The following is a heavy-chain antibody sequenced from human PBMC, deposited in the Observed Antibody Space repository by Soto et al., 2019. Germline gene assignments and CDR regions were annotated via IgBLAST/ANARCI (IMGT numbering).Heavy chain of an antibody. CDR3: ASQNYYGSGSWYASIYYFGMDV. CDR2: IWYDGSNK. V-gene: IGHV3-33*01. CDR1: GFTFSSYG. J-gene: IGHJ6*02. Sequence: GGSLRLSCAASGFTFSSYGMHWVRQAPGKGLEWVAVIWYDGSNKYYADSVKGRFTISRDNSKNTLYLQMNSLRAEDTAVYYCASQNYYGSGSWYASIYYFGMDVWGQGTTVTVSS. D-gene: IGHD3-10*01.